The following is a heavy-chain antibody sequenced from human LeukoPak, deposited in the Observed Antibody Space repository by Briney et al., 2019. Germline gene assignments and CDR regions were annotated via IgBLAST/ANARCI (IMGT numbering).Heavy chain of an antibody. V-gene: IGHV3-30*04. Sequence: GRSLRVSCAASGFTFSSYAMHWVRQAPGKGLEWVAVISYDGSNKYYADSVKGRFTISRDNSKNTLYLQMNSLRAEDTAVYYCARVSSGWYYFDYWGQGTLVTVSS. CDR2: ISYDGSNK. D-gene: IGHD6-13*01. CDR3: ARVSSGWYYFDY. J-gene: IGHJ4*02. CDR1: GFTFSSYA.